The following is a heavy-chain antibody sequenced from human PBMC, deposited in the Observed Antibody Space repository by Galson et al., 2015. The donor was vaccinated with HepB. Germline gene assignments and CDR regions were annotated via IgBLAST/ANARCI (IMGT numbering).Heavy chain of an antibody. CDR2: ISSDGSTK. Sequence: SLRLSCAASGFTFSNYAMHWVRLAPGKGLEWVAVISSDGSTKYYADSVKGRFTISRDNSKSTLYLQMNSLRTEDTAVYYCTRAGFSQKLVLWGGAFDIWGQGTMVTVSS. J-gene: IGHJ3*02. CDR3: TRAGFSQKLVLWGGAFDI. D-gene: IGHD6-13*01. V-gene: IGHV3-30*04. CDR1: GFTFSNYA.